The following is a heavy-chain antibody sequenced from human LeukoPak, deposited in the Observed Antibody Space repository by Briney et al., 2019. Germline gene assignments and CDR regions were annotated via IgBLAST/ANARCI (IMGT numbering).Heavy chain of an antibody. CDR1: GFTFSYYW. Sequence: PGGSLRLSCAASGFTFSYYWMGWVRQAPGKGLEWVANIKQDGSEKYYVDSVKGRFTISRDNAKKSLFLQVSSLRGEDTAVYYCARDRGFSYGIDFWGQGTLVTVSS. CDR2: IKQDGSEK. V-gene: IGHV3-7*04. J-gene: IGHJ4*02. CDR3: ARDRGFSYGIDF. D-gene: IGHD5-18*01.